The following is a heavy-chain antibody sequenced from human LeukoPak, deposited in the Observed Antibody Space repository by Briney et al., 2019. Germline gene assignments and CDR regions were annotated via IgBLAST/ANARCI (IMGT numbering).Heavy chain of an antibody. D-gene: IGHD3-22*01. Sequence: AAVTVSCKASGYTFTSYGISWVRQAPGQGLEWMGWISAYNGNTDYAQKLQGRVTMTTDTSTSTAYMELRSLRSDDTAVYYCARAPFGYDSSGYYSHYYHYYMDVWGKGTTVTVSS. J-gene: IGHJ6*03. CDR1: GYTFTSYG. CDR3: ARAPFGYDSSGYYSHYYHYYMDV. CDR2: ISAYNGNT. V-gene: IGHV1-18*01.